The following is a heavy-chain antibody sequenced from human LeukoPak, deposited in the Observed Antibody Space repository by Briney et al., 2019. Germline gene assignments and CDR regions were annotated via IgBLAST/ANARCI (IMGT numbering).Heavy chain of an antibody. J-gene: IGHJ4*02. CDR3: ATGVGSSRYYFDY. D-gene: IGHD6-13*01. CDR1: GGSIRSYY. Sequence: SETLSLTCTVSGGSIRSYYWNWIRQPAGKGLEWIGRIYTSGSTKYNPSLKSRVTMSVDTSKNQFSLKVSSVTAADTAVYYCATGVGSSRYYFDYWGQGTLVTVSS. V-gene: IGHV4-4*07. CDR2: IYTSGST.